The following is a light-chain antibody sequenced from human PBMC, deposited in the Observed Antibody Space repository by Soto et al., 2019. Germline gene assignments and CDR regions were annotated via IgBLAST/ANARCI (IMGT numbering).Light chain of an antibody. CDR1: QSVSSN. CDR3: QQYNNLPPYT. CDR2: GAS. Sequence: EIVMTQSPGTLSVSPGDRATLSCRASQSVSSNLAWYQQKPGQAPRLLIYGASTRATGIPDRFSGSGSGTDFTLTIISLQSEDFAVYYCQQYNNLPPYTFGQGTKLEIK. V-gene: IGKV3-15*01. J-gene: IGKJ2*01.